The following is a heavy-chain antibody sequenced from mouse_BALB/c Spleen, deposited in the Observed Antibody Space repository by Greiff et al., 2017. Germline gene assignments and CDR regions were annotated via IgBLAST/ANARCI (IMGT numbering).Heavy chain of an antibody. CDR2: IYPGDGDT. J-gene: IGHJ4*01. CDR1: GYAFSSYC. CDR3: ASLYYYGSRPDY. Sequence: QVQLQQSGAELVRPGSSVKISCKASGYAFSSYCMNWVKQRPGQGLEWIGQIYPGDGDTNYNGKFKGKATLTADKSSSTAYMQLSSLTSEDSAVYFCASLYYYGSRPDYWGQGTSVTVSS. D-gene: IGHD1-1*01. V-gene: IGHV1-80*01.